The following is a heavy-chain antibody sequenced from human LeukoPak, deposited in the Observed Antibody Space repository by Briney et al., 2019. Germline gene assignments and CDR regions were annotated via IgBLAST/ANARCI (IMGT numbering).Heavy chain of an antibody. CDR3: AKGSLMTGSSGYYTH. J-gene: IGHJ4*02. CDR1: GFTLSAHW. D-gene: IGHD3-22*01. CDR2: IKEDGSEK. Sequence: GGSLRLSCAASGFTLSAHWMSWVRQAPGKGLEWVANIKEDGSEKYYVDSVKGRFTISRDNSKNTLYLQMNSLRAEDTAVYYCAKGSLMTGSSGYYTHWGQGTLVTVSS. V-gene: IGHV3-7*01.